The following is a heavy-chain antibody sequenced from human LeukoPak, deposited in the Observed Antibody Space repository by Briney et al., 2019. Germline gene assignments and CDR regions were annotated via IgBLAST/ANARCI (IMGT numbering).Heavy chain of an antibody. Sequence: GGSLRLSCAASGFTFSSYGMHWVRQAPGKGLEWVALIWYDGSNKYYADSVKGRFTISRDNSQNTLYPQMNSLRAQETAGYYRARERIVGPPAGELDYWRQGTLATVPS. D-gene: IGHD1-26*01. CDR2: IWYDGSNK. J-gene: IGHJ4*02. CDR3: ARERIVGPPAGELDY. CDR1: GFTFSSYG. V-gene: IGHV3-33*01.